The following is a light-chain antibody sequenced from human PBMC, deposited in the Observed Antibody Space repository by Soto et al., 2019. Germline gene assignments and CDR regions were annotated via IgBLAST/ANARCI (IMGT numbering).Light chain of an antibody. J-gene: IGLJ1*01. CDR3: SSYTSSTHYV. Sequence: QSVLTQPPSVSGSPGQSVTISCTGTSSDVVSYNRVSWYQQPPDTAPKLMIYEVNNRPSGVPDRFSGSKSGNTASLTISGLQAEDEADYYCSSYTSSTHYVFGTGTKLTVL. CDR1: SSDVVSYNR. CDR2: EVN. V-gene: IGLV2-18*02.